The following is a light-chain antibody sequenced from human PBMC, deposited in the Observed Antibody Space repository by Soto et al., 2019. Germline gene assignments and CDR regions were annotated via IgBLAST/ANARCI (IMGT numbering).Light chain of an antibody. Sequence: DIQMTQSPSTLSASVGDRVTITCRASQSISSWLAWYQQKSGKAPKLLIYDASSLESGVPSRFSGSGSGTEFTLTSSSLQPDYFATYYYQQYNSYSPTFGQGTKLEIK. CDR3: QQYNSYSPT. CDR2: DAS. CDR1: QSISSW. V-gene: IGKV1-5*01. J-gene: IGKJ2*01.